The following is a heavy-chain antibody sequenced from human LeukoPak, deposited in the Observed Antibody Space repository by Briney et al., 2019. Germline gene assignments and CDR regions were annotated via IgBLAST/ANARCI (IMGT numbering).Heavy chain of an antibody. V-gene: IGHV3-23*01. CDR1: GFTFSSYG. CDR3: ARDGRYCSGGSCYSGL. J-gene: IGHJ4*02. D-gene: IGHD2-15*01. Sequence: GGSLRLSCAASGFTFSSYGMSWVRQAPGKGLEWVSAISGSGGSTYYADSVKGRFTISRDNSKNTLYLQMNSLRAEDTAVYYCARDGRYCSGGSCYSGLWGQGTLVTVSS. CDR2: ISGSGGST.